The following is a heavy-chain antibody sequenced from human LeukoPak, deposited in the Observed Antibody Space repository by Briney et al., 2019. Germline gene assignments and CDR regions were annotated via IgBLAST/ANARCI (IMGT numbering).Heavy chain of an antibody. J-gene: IGHJ4*02. Sequence: ASVKVSCKASGYTFTGYYMHWVRQAPGQGLEWMGWINPNSGGTNYAQKFQGRVTMTRDTAISTAYMELSRLRSDDTAVYYCARVKGAAAEKYYFDYWGQGTLVTVSS. D-gene: IGHD6-13*01. CDR3: ARVKGAAAEKYYFDY. V-gene: IGHV1-2*02. CDR1: GYTFTGYY. CDR2: INPNSGGT.